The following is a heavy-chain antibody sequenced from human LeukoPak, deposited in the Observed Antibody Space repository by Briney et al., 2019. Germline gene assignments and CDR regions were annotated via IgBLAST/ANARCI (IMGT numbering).Heavy chain of an antibody. CDR2: ISAYNGNT. CDR3: ARDRIVPRHYYGSGSLNWFDP. J-gene: IGHJ5*02. Sequence: ASVKVSCKASGYTFTSYGISWVRQAPGQGLEWMGWISAYNGNTNYAQKLQGRVTMTTVTSTSTAYMELRSLRSDDTAVYYCARDRIVPRHYYGSGSLNWFDPWGQGTLVTVSS. D-gene: IGHD3-10*01. CDR1: GYTFTSYG. V-gene: IGHV1-18*01.